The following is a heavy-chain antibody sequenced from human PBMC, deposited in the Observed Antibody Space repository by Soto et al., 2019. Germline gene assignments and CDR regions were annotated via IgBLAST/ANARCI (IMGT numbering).Heavy chain of an antibody. CDR2: IAYTGNT. V-gene: IGHV4-59*01. CDR1: GGSISSYY. D-gene: IGHD6-19*01. J-gene: IGHJ5*02. Sequence: SETLSLTCTVSGGSISSYYWSWIRQPPGKGLEWIGYIAYTGNTIQSPSLRSRVTISIDTSRNQFSLKLGSVTAADTAVYYCARDHSNGWYNWFDPWGQGTLVTVSS. CDR3: ARDHSNGWYNWFDP.